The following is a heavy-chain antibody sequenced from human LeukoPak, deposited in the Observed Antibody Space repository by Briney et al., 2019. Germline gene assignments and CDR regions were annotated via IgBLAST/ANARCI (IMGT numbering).Heavy chain of an antibody. CDR1: GFTFSSYA. Sequence: GGSLRLSCAASGFTFSSYAMPWVRQAPGKGLEWVAVISYDGSNKYYADSVKGRFTISRDNSKNTLYLQMNSLRAEDTAVYYCAREGNMAHYYYGMDVWGQGTTVTVSS. CDR3: AREGNMAHYYYGMDV. CDR2: ISYDGSNK. V-gene: IGHV3-30-3*01. J-gene: IGHJ6*02. D-gene: IGHD3-10*01.